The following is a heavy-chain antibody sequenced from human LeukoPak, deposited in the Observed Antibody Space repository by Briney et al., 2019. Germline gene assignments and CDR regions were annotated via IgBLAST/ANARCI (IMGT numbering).Heavy chain of an antibody. CDR3: ARDSVVGDYYYYMDV. J-gene: IGHJ6*03. V-gene: IGHV4-59*01. Sequence: PSETLSLTCAVYGGSFSGYYWSWIRQPPGKGLEWIGYIYYSGSTNYNPSLKSRVTISVDTSKNQFSLKLSSVTAADTAVYYCARDSVVGDYYYYMDVWGKGTTVTVSS. CDR1: GGSFSGYY. CDR2: IYYSGST. D-gene: IGHD6-19*01.